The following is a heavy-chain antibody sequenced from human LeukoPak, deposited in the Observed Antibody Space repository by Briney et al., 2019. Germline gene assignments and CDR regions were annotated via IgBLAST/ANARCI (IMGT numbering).Heavy chain of an antibody. Sequence: SGTLSLTCTVSGGSISSGDSSWSWIRQPPGKGLEWIGYIFYSGNIYYNPSLRSRVTISVDTSKNQVSLKLSSVTVADTAVYYCARAPGVAEVGRLDLWGRGTLVTVSS. V-gene: IGHV4-30-4*08. D-gene: IGHD7-27*01. CDR2: IFYSGNI. J-gene: IGHJ2*01. CDR3: ARAPGVAEVGRLDL. CDR1: GGSISSGDSS.